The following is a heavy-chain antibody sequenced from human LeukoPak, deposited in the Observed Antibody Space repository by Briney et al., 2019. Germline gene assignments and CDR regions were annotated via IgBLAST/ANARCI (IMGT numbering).Heavy chain of an antibody. CDR3: AKGSGSSCYSPCDY. Sequence: PGGSLRLSCAASGFTFSSYAMSWVRQAPGKGLEWVSAISGSGTSTYYADSVKGRFTISRDNSKNTLYLQMNSLRAEDTAVYYCAKGSGSSCYSPCDYWGQGILVTVSS. D-gene: IGHD2-15*01. CDR2: ISGSGTST. V-gene: IGHV3-23*01. CDR1: GFTFSSYA. J-gene: IGHJ4*02.